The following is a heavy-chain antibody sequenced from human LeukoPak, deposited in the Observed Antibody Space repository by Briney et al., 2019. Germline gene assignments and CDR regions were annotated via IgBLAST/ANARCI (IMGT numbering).Heavy chain of an antibody. D-gene: IGHD3-22*01. Sequence: GGSLRLSRAAAGPTFSGYWMNWVRQAAGNGLEWVANIKPDGSEKSYVDSVKGRFTISRDSARNSLYLQMTSLRAEDTAVYYCARGSGYYSGQGALVTVSP. J-gene: IGHJ4*02. CDR3: ARGSGYY. CDR2: IKPDGSEK. CDR1: GPTFSGYW. V-gene: IGHV3-7*04.